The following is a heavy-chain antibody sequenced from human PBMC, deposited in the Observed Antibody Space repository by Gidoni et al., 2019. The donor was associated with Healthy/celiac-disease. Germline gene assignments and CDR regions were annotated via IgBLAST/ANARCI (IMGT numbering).Heavy chain of an antibody. CDR1: GGSISSSSYY. J-gene: IGHJ4*02. V-gene: IGHV4-39*01. CDR3: ARGVVVPAAMVGGGFDY. CDR2: IYYSWST. D-gene: IGHD2-2*01. Sequence: QLQLQESGPGLVKPSETLSLTCTVSGGSISSSSYYWGWIRQPPGKGLEWIGSIYYSWSTYYNPSLKSRVTISVDTSKNQFSLKLSSVTAADTAVYYCARGVVVPAAMVGGGFDYWGQGTLVTVSS.